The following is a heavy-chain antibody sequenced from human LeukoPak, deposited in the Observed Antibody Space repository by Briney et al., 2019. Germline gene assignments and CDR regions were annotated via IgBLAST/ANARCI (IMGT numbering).Heavy chain of an antibody. CDR1: GFIVSSNY. D-gene: IGHD1-26*01. Sequence: GGSLRLSCAASGFIVSSNYMSWVRQAPGKGLEWVSLIYSSGSTYYTASVKGRFTISRDNARESLYLQMNSLRAEDTAVYYCARDGSATRAFDIWGQGTMVTVSS. J-gene: IGHJ3*02. CDR2: IYSSGST. V-gene: IGHV3-53*01. CDR3: ARDGSATRAFDI.